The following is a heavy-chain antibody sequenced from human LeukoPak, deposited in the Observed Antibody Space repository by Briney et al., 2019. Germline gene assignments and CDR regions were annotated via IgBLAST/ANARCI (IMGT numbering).Heavy chain of an antibody. CDR2: ISAYNGNT. V-gene: IGHV1-18*01. J-gene: IGHJ4*02. CDR1: GYTFTSYG. D-gene: IGHD3-3*01. CDR3: ATVNRQDTIFGVVTRFDY. Sequence: ASVKVSCKASGYTFTSYGISWVRQAPGQGLEWMGWISAYNGNTNYAQKLQGRVTMTTDTSTSTAYMELRSLRSEDTAVYYCATVNRQDTIFGVVTRFDYWGQGTLVTVSS.